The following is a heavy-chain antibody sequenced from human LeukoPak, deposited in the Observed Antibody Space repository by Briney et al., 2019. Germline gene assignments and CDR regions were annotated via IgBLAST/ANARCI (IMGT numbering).Heavy chain of an antibody. Sequence: AGGSLRPSCAAPGFTVSSNYMTWVRRAPGRGLGWDSFIYSGCSTYYADSVKGRFTISRHNSKNTLYLQMNSLRAEDTAVYYCARDILLGGYYGMDVWGQGTTVTVSS. D-gene: IGHD3-9*01. CDR2: IYSGCST. V-gene: IGHV3-53*04. CDR3: ARDILLGGYYGMDV. J-gene: IGHJ6*02. CDR1: GFTVSSNY.